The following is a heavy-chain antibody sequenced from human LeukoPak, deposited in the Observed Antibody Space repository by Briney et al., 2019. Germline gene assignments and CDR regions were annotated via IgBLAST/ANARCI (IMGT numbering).Heavy chain of an antibody. CDR1: GFTFTSSA. CDR2: IVVGSGNT. V-gene: IGHV1-58*01. D-gene: IGHD1-26*01. Sequence: SVKDSFMASGFTFTSSAVQSVRQARGQRLEWIGGIVVGSGNTNYAQKFQERVTITRDMSTSTAYMELSRLRSEDTAVYYCAAKTSWELLKGYFDYWGQGTLVTVSS. J-gene: IGHJ4*02. CDR3: AAKTSWELLKGYFDY.